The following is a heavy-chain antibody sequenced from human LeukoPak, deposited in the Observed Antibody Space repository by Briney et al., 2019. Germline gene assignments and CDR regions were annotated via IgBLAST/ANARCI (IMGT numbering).Heavy chain of an antibody. J-gene: IGHJ4*02. CDR1: GFTFSSYW. V-gene: IGHV3-74*01. CDR2: VSNEA. CDR3: ARGGSEFDY. D-gene: IGHD2-21*01. Sequence: GGSLRLSCAASGFTFSSYWMHWVRQAPGKGLVWVSRVSNEATYADSVKGRFTISRDDAKNTLYLQMNSLRGEDTAVHYCARGGSEFDYWGQGTLVTVSS.